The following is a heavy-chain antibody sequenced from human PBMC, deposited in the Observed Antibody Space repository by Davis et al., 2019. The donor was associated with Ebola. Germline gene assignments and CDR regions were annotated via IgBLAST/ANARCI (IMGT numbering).Heavy chain of an antibody. CDR2: ISSSSTYI. D-gene: IGHD6-13*01. J-gene: IGHJ4*02. V-gene: IGHV3-21*01. CDR3: ARSWYEGYYFDY. Sequence: GESLKISCAASGFTFSSYNLNWVRQAPGKGLAWVSSISSSSTYIYYADSVKGRFTISRDNAKNSLYLQMNSLRAEDTAMYYCARSWYEGYYFDYWGQGTLVTVSS. CDR1: GFTFSSYN.